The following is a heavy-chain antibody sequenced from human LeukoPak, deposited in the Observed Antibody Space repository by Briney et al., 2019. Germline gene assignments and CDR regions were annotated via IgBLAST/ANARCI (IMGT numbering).Heavy chain of an antibody. J-gene: IGHJ5*02. D-gene: IGHD3/OR15-3a*01. V-gene: IGHV1-2*02. CDR3: ARGTGSSWFDP. CDR2: MNPNTGGT. CDR1: GYTFTSYD. Sequence: ASVKVSCKASGYTFTSYDINWVRQATGQGLEWMGWMNPNTGGTTYAQNFQGRVTMTRDTSISTAYMQLSRLRFDDTAMYYCARGTGSSWFDPWGQGSLVTVSS.